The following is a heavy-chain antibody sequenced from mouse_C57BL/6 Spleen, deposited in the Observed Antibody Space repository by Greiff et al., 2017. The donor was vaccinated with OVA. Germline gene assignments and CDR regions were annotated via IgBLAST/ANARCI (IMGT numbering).Heavy chain of an antibody. CDR2: ISSGGSYT. CDR1: GFTFSSYG. D-gene: IGHD2-2*01. CDR3: ARQGGLLDY. J-gene: IGHJ2*01. Sequence: EVQLVESGGDLVKPGGSLKLSCAASGFTFSSYGMSWVRQTPDKRLEWVATISSGGSYTYYPDSVKGRFTISRDNAKNTLYLQMSSLKSEDTAMYYCARQGGLLDYWGQGTTLTVSS. V-gene: IGHV5-6*01.